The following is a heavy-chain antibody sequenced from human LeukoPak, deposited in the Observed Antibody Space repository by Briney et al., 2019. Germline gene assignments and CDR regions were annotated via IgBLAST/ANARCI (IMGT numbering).Heavy chain of an antibody. D-gene: IGHD3-16*01. CDR3: ARETSQKGAHYMDV. Sequence: PSETLSLTCTVSGGSISSYYWSWIRQPPGKGLEWVGYIYYSGSTNYNPSLKSRVTISVDTSKNQFSLKLSSVTAADTAVYYCARETSQKGAHYMDVWGKGTTVTISS. V-gene: IGHV4-59*01. CDR2: IYYSGST. CDR1: GGSISSYY. J-gene: IGHJ6*03.